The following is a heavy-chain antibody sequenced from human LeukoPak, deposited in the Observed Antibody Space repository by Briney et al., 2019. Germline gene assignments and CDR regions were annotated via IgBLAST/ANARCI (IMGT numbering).Heavy chain of an antibody. CDR3: ARERIRGVIKYYYYGMDV. CDR1: GFSLSTSGMC. CDR2: MEWDDDK. V-gene: IGHV2-70*11. J-gene: IGHJ6*02. D-gene: IGHD3-10*01. Sequence: SGPTLLKPTQTLTLTCTFSGFSLSTSGMCVSWIRQPPGKALEWLARMEWDDDKYYSTSLKTRLPISKHTSKNPVVITMTNMDPVDTATYYCARERIRGVIKYYYYGMDVWGQGTTVTVSS.